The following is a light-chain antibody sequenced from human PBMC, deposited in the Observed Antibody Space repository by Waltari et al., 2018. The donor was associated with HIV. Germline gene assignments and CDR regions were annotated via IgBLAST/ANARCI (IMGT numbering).Light chain of an antibody. CDR1: SSNIGAGYD. Sequence: QSVLTQPPSVSGAPGQRVTISCTGSSSNIGAGYDVHWYQQLPGTAPTLLIYGNNNRPSGVPDRCSGSKSGTSASLAITGLQAEDEADYYCQSYDNSLSGSRVFGGGTKLTVL. V-gene: IGLV1-40*01. CDR2: GNN. J-gene: IGLJ3*02. CDR3: QSYDNSLSGSRV.